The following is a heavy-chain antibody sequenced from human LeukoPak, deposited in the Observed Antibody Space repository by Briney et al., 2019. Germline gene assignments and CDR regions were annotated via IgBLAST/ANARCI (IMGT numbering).Heavy chain of an antibody. Sequence: SETLSLTCTVSGGSVSSGSYYWSWIRQPPGKGLEWNGDIYYTGSTTYNPSLKSRVTISVDTSKNQFSLKVRSVTAADTAVYYCARGFGDWGLSWFDPWGQGTLVTVSS. V-gene: IGHV4-61*01. CDR2: IYYTGST. CDR3: ARGFGDWGLSWFDP. J-gene: IGHJ5*02. CDR1: GGSVSSGSYY. D-gene: IGHD3-10*01.